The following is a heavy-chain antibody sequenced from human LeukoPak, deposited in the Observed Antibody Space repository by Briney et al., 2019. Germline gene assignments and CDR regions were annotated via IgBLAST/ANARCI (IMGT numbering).Heavy chain of an antibody. Sequence: GGSLRLSCAASGLTFSNYWMHWDRQAPGKGLVWVSRTNTDGGSTTYADSVTGRFTIPRDKAKNTLYLEQSRLRAEDTAVYYCARKYYDSSVHYYYYYGMDAWGQRATVTVSS. CDR2: TNTDGGST. CDR1: GLTFSNYW. V-gene: IGHV3-74*01. J-gene: IGHJ6*01. D-gene: IGHD3-22*01. CDR3: ARKYYDSSVHYYYYYGMDA.